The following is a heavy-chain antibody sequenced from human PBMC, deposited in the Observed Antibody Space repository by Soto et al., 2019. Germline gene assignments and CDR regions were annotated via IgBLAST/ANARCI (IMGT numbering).Heavy chain of an antibody. J-gene: IGHJ4*02. D-gene: IGHD6-19*01. CDR3: ARDRYSNGWLDF. Sequence: TSETLSLTCIVSGGSISSYYWSWIRQPPGKELEWIGYIYYSGSTKYNPSLKSRVTISVDTSENQFSLKLSSVTAADTAVYHCARDRYSNGWLDFWGQGILVTVSS. V-gene: IGHV4-59*01. CDR2: IYYSGST. CDR1: GGSISSYY.